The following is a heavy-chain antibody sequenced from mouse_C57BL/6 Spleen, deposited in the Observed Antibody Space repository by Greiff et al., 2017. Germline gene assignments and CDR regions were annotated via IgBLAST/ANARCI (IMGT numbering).Heavy chain of an antibody. CDR2: ISSGSSTN. CDR3: ARDYGNRFDY. CDR1: GFTFSDYG. Sequence: EVQLQESGGGLVKPGGSLKLSCAASGFTFSDYGMHWVRQAPEKGLEWVAYISSGSSTNYYADTVKGRITISRDNAKNTLFLQMTSLRSEDTAMYYCARDYGNRFDYWGQGTTLTVSS. D-gene: IGHD2-1*01. V-gene: IGHV5-17*01. J-gene: IGHJ2*01.